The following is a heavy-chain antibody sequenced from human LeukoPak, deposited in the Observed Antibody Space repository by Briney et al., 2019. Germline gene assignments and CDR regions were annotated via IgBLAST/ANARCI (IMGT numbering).Heavy chain of an antibody. V-gene: IGHV3-23*01. CDR3: AKGGWRGVTASVI. D-gene: IGHD3-3*01. J-gene: IGHJ3*02. CDR2: VGESGDGT. Sequence: GGSLRLSCAASGFTFSTYYMSWVRQAPGKGLEWVSRVGESGDGTYYADSVKGRFTISRDNSRNTMYLEMNSLRVEDTAMYYCAKGGWRGVTASVIWGQGTMVTVSS. CDR1: GFTFSTYY.